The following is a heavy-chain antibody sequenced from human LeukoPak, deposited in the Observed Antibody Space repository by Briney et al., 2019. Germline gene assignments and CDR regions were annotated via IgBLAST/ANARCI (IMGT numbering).Heavy chain of an antibody. CDR3: ARGHVHMGQWYFDY. J-gene: IGHJ4*02. V-gene: IGHV1-2*02. CDR1: GYTFTCYY. Sequence: GASEKVSCKASGYTFTCYYMHWVRQAPGQGLEWMGWINPNSSGTNYAQKFQGRVTMTRDKSISTAYMELSRLRSDDTAVYYCARGHVHMGQWYFDYWGQGTLVTVPS. CDR2: INPNSSGT. D-gene: IGHD6-19*01.